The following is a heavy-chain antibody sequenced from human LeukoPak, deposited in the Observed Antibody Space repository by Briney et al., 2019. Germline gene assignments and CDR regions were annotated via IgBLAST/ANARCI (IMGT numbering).Heavy chain of an antibody. V-gene: IGHV4-34*01. CDR3: ARFLPCSSKNCSPPRFDY. D-gene: IGHD2-2*01. CDR1: GGSFSGYY. J-gene: IGHJ4*02. CDR2: INHSGST. Sequence: SETPSLTCAVYGGSFSGYYWSWIRQPPGKGLEWIGEINHSGSTNHNPSLKSRVTISVDTSKNQFSLKLSSVTAADTAVYYCARFLPCSSKNCSPPRFDYWGQGTLVTVSS.